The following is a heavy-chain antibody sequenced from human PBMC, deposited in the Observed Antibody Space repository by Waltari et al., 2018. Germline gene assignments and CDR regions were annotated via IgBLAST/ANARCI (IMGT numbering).Heavy chain of an antibody. CDR1: GGTFSSYA. Sequence: QVQLVQSGAEVKKPGSSVKVSCKASGGTFSSYAISWVRQAPVQGLEWMGGFIPIFGTANYAQKFQGSVTITTDESTSTSYMELSSLRSEDTAVYYCARDIRRGLSHYGMDVWGQGTTVTVSS. V-gene: IGHV1-69*05. CDR2: FIPIFGTA. CDR3: ARDIRRGLSHYGMDV. J-gene: IGHJ6*02. D-gene: IGHD2-2*02.